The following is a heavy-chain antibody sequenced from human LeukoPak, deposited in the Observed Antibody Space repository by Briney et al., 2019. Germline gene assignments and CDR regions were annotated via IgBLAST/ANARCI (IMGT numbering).Heavy chain of an antibody. CDR2: ISSSGSTI. Sequence: GGSLRLSCAASGFTSSDYYMSWLRQAPGKGLEWVSYISSSGSTIYYADSVKGRFTISRDNAKNSLYLQMNSLRAEDTAVYYCASVAARARFDYWGQGTLVTVSS. CDR1: GFTSSDYY. D-gene: IGHD6-6*01. V-gene: IGHV3-11*04. CDR3: ASVAARARFDY. J-gene: IGHJ4*02.